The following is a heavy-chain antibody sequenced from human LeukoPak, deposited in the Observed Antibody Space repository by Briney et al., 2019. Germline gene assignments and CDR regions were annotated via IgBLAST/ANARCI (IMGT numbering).Heavy chain of an antibody. J-gene: IGHJ6*03. CDR1: GGSISSYY. D-gene: IGHD3-3*01. Sequence: PSETLSLTCTVSGGSISSYYWSWIRQPPGKGLEWVGYIYTSGSTNYNPSLKSRVTISVDTSKNQFSLKLSSVTAADTAVYYCARHTRYYDFWSGYYGTYYYYMDVWGKGTTVTVSS. CDR2: IYTSGST. V-gene: IGHV4-4*09. CDR3: ARHTRYYDFWSGYYGTYYYYMDV.